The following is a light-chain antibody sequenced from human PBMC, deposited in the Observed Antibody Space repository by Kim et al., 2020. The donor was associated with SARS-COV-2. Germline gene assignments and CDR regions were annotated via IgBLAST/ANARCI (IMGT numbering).Light chain of an antibody. CDR1: SANIGAGYD. CDR3: QSYDSSLSGSV. Sequence: QRVTISCTGNSANIGAGYDVHWYQQLPGTAPKLLISRNDYRPSGVPDRFSGSKSGTSASLAITGLQAADEADYYCQSYDSSLSGSVFGTGTKVTVL. J-gene: IGLJ1*01. V-gene: IGLV1-40*01. CDR2: RND.